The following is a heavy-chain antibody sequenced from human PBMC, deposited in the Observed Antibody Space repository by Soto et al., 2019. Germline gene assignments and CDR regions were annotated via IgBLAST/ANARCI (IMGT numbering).Heavy chain of an antibody. CDR3: AKEAVAVLGNFDL. V-gene: IGHV3-23*01. CDR2: ISGNGDST. D-gene: IGHD2-2*01. CDR1: EFTFSSYA. Sequence: EVQLLESGGGLVQPGGSLRLSCAASEFTFSSYAMSWVRQAAGKGLEWVSGISGNGDSTHYADSVKGRFTISRDNFKNKVYLQMNSLRAEDTAIYYCAKEAVAVLGNFDLWGRGTLVSVSA. J-gene: IGHJ2*01.